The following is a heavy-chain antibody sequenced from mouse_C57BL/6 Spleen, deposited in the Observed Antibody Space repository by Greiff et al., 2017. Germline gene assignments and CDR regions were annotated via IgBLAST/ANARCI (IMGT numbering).Heavy chain of an antibody. CDR3: ARGPIYYGYGAMDY. J-gene: IGHJ4*01. CDR1: GFTFSSYA. Sequence: EVKVVESGEGLVKPGGSLTLSCAASGFTFSSYAMTWVRQSPEKRLEWVAYISSGGGDIYYADAVKGRFTICRDNARNTLYLQMSSLKSEDTAMYYCARGPIYYGYGAMDYWGQGTSVTVSS. V-gene: IGHV5S21*01. CDR2: ISSGGGDI. D-gene: IGHD2-2*01.